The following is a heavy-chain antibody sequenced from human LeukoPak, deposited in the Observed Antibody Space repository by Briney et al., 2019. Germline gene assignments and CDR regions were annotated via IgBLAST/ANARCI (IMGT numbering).Heavy chain of an antibody. CDR3: GADSMPRGVFSYAFDI. CDR1: GFTFTSSA. D-gene: IGHD3-10*01. V-gene: IGHV1-58*01. J-gene: IGHJ3*02. Sequence: ASVKVSCKASGFTFTSSAVQWVRQARGQRLEWIGWIVVGSGATNSAQKFQERVTITRDMSTRTAYMELSSLRSEDTAVYYCGADSMPRGVFSYAFDIWGQGTMVTVSS. CDR2: IVVGSGAT.